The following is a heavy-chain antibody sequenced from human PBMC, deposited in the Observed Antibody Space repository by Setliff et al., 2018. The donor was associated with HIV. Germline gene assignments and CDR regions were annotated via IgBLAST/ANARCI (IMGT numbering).Heavy chain of an antibody. J-gene: IGHJ4*02. CDR1: GGSFSAYH. CDR2: INHSGST. D-gene: IGHD3-22*01. Sequence: PSETLSLTCAVYGGSFSAYHWSWIRQTPGKGLEWLGEINHSGSTAYNLALESRVSMSIDTSKNQFSLKMISVTAADTAVYYCARDPHSYDTSGHYSWFYFDYWGQGKLVTVSS. V-gene: IGHV4-34*01. CDR3: ARDPHSYDTSGHYSWFYFDY.